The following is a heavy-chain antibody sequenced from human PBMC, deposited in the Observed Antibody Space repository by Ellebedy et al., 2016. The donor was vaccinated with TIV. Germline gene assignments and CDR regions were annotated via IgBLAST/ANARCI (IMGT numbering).Heavy chain of an antibody. Sequence: GESLKISXAASGFTFTDYYMSWVRQAPGKGLECVSAISGNGNSKYYADSVKGRFTISRDNSKNTLYLQMSSLRAEDTAVYYCAKSMFEDYSLTPNPYCFDYWGQGTLVTVSS. V-gene: IGHV3-23*01. J-gene: IGHJ4*02. CDR2: ISGNGNSK. D-gene: IGHD4-11*01. CDR3: AKSMFEDYSLTPNPYCFDY. CDR1: GFTFTDYY.